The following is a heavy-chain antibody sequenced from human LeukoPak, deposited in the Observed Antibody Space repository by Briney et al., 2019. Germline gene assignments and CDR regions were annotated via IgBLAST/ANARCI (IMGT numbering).Heavy chain of an antibody. CDR2: IYTSGST. J-gene: IGHJ5*02. V-gene: IGHV4-4*07. CDR1: GGSISSYY. Sequence: SETLSLTCSVSGGSISSYYWSWIRQPAGKGLEWIGRIYTSGSTNYNPSLKSRVTMSVDTSRNQFSLKLSSVTAADTAVYYCARDWESLTGYFSVNWFDPWGQGTLVTVSS. CDR3: ARDWESLTGYFSVNWFDP. D-gene: IGHD3-9*01.